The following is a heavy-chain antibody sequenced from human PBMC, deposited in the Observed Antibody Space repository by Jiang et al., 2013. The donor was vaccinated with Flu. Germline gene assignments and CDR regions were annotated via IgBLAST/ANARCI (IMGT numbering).Heavy chain of an antibody. CDR3: ARARPFCSADSCTYYFDY. V-gene: IGHV4-30-2*04. J-gene: IGHJ4*02. CDR2: GST. D-gene: IGHD2-15*01. Sequence: GSTYYNRPSKSRVAISVDTSKNQFSLKLSSVTAAATAVYYCARARPFCSADSCTYYFDYWGQGTLVTVSS.